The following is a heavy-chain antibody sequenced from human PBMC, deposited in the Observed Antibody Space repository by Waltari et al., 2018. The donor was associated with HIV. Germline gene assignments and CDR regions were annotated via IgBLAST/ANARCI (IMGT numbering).Heavy chain of an antibody. CDR1: AFALCAYW. CDR2: IKEHGNER. CDR3: GTESDWLYSAFLDL. J-gene: IGHJ4*02. Sequence: EVQLMQSQGGRVRRGGSLRISCLASAFALCAYWVTWARQATGGRVEGWARIKEHGNERHYLESAKGGLTIPRDDENNAVLLDLTKRGAAYAAIYYCGTESDWLYSAFLDLWGQGSLVTVSS. D-gene: IGHD2-21*01. V-gene: IGHV3-7*01.